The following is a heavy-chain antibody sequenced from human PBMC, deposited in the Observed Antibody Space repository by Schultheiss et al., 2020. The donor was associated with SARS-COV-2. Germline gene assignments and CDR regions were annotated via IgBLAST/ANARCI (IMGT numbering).Heavy chain of an antibody. V-gene: IGHV3-7*01. D-gene: IGHD1-26*01. CDR3: ARGGNYVQDALDI. CDR1: GFTFSSYG. J-gene: IGHJ3*02. Sequence: GGSLRLSCVASGFTFSSYGMHWVRQAPGKGLEWMANIKQDGSEKYYVDSVKGRFTISRDNAKNSLYLQMNSLRAEDTAVYYCARGGNYVQDALDIWGQGTMVTVSS. CDR2: IKQDGSEK.